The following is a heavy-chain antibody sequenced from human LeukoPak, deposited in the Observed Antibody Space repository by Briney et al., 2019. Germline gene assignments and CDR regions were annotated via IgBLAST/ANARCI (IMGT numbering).Heavy chain of an antibody. CDR1: GFSLSSYA. V-gene: IGHV3-23*01. Sequence: PGGSLRLSCAASGFSLSSYAMSWVRQAPGKGLEGVSAISSTDAGTYHADSVRGRFTISRDSSKNTLYLQMNSLRAEDAAVYYCAKAPVTSCRGAYCYPFDYWGQGTLVTVSS. J-gene: IGHJ4*02. CDR2: ISSTDAGT. D-gene: IGHD2-21*01. CDR3: AKAPVTSCRGAYCYPFDY.